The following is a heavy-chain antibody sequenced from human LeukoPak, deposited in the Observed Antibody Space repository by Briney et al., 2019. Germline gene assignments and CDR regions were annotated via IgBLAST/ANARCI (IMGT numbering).Heavy chain of an antibody. Sequence: SSETLSLTCAVYGGSFSGYYWSWIRQPPGKGLEWIGEINHSGSTNYNPSLKSRVTISVDTSKNQFTLKLSSVTAADTAVYYCARCIRFLEWFPKTVYNWFDPWGQGTLVTVSS. V-gene: IGHV4-34*01. CDR1: GGSFSGYY. CDR3: ARCIRFLEWFPKTVYNWFDP. D-gene: IGHD3-3*01. J-gene: IGHJ5*02. CDR2: INHSGST.